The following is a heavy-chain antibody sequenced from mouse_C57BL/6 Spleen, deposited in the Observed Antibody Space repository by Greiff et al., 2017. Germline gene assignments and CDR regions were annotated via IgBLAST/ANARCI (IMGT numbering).Heavy chain of an antibody. CDR3: ARGYDYDAPYAMDY. J-gene: IGHJ4*01. CDR2: IYPRSGNT. CDR1: GYTFTSYG. D-gene: IGHD2-4*01. Sequence: QVQLKESGAELARPGASVKLSCKASGYTFTSYGISWVKQRTGQGLEWIGEIYPRSGNTYYNEKFKGKATLTADKSSSTAYMELRSLTSEDSAVYFCARGYDYDAPYAMDYWGQGTSVTVSS. V-gene: IGHV1-81*01.